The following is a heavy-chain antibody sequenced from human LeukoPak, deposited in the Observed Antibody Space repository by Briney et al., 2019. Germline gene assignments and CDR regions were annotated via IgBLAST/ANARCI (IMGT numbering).Heavy chain of an antibody. J-gene: IGHJ4*02. V-gene: IGHV4-4*07. Sequence: SETLSLTCTVSGYSISSGYYWGWIRQPAGKGLEWIGRIHTTGSTNYNPSLKSRVTMSVDTSKNQFSLKLSSVTAADTAVYYCARDKRYFDWHDYWGQGTLVTVSS. CDR1: GYSISSGYY. CDR3: ARDKRYFDWHDY. D-gene: IGHD3-9*01. CDR2: IHTTGST.